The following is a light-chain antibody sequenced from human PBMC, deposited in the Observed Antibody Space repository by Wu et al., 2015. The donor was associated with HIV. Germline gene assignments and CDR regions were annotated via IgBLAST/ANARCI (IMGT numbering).Light chain of an antibody. J-gene: IGKJ2*03. CDR3: QQYGSSPYS. CDR1: QRVTQNF. V-gene: IGKV3-20*01. CDR2: GAS. Sequence: EIVLTQSPGTLSLSPGRSATLSCRASQRVTQNFLAWYQQKVGQAPRLLIYGASTRASGISDRFSGRGSGTDFTLTITRLEPEDFAVYYCQQYGSSPYSFGQGTKLEIK.